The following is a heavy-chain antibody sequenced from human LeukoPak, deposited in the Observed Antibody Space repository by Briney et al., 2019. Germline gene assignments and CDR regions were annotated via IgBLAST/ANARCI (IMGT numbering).Heavy chain of an antibody. Sequence: SQSLSLTCAISGDSVSSNGASWNWIRQSPSRGLEWLGRTYYRSQQWHSDYAPSVKGRITLNPDTSKNQFSLQLNSVTPEDTAVYYCGRETDFGVVTNWGQGTLVTVSS. CDR3: GRETDFGVVTN. CDR2: TYYRSQQWHS. CDR1: GDSVSSNGAS. D-gene: IGHD3-3*01. V-gene: IGHV6-1*01. J-gene: IGHJ4*02.